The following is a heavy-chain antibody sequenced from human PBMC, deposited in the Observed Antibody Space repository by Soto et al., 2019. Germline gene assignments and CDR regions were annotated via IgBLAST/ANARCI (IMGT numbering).Heavy chain of an antibody. CDR1: GYTFTSYA. Sequence: ASVNVSCNSSGYTFTSYAIHWVLQAPGQRLELMGLINAGNGNTKYSQKFQGRVTITRDTSASTAYMELSSLRSEDTAVYYCAREGLVDTAMVLDYWGQGTLVTVYS. CDR2: INAGNGNT. V-gene: IGHV1-3*01. J-gene: IGHJ4*02. CDR3: AREGLVDTAMVLDY. D-gene: IGHD5-18*01.